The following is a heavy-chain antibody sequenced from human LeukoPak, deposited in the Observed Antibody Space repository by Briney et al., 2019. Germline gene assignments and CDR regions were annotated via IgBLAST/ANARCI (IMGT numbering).Heavy chain of an antibody. D-gene: IGHD1-14*01. CDR2: IIPVLGVS. J-gene: IGHJ3*02. V-gene: IGHV1-69*04. CDR3: ARAPEAEPGAFDI. CDR1: GGSFSSYV. Sequence: SVTVSCKASGGSFSSYVITWVRQAPGQGLEWMGRIIPVLGVSNFAQKFEGRVTITADKSTNTAHMELRRLESGDTAVYYCARAPEAEPGAFDIWGQGTMVTVSS.